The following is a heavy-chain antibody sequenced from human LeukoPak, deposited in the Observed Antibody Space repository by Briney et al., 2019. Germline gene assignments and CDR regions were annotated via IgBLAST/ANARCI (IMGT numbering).Heavy chain of an antibody. V-gene: IGHV1-8*01. CDR1: GYTFTSYD. CDR3: ARAYSGSYSGVY. D-gene: IGHD1-26*01. Sequence: ASVKVSCKASGYTFTSYDINWVRQATGQGLEWMGWMNPNSGNTGYAQKFQGRVTMTRNTSISTAYMELSSLRSEDTAVYYCARAYSGSYSGVYWGQGTLVTVSS. CDR2: MNPNSGNT. J-gene: IGHJ4*02.